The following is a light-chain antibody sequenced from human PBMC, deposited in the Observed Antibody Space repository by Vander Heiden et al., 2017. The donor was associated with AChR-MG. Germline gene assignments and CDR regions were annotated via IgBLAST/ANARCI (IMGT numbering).Light chain of an antibody. J-gene: IGKJ2*01. Sequence: DIQMTQSPSAMSASVGDRVTITCRASQGIANSLSWFQQKPGKVPERLIYAASSLQSGVPSRFSGSGSGTEFTLTISSLQPEDFATYYCLQHNSYPWTFGQRTKLEIK. CDR3: LQHNSYPWT. V-gene: IGKV1-17*03. CDR1: QGIANS. CDR2: AAS.